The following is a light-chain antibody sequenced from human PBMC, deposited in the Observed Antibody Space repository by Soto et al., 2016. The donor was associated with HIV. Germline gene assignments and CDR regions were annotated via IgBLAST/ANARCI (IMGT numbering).Light chain of an antibody. V-gene: IGKV1-5*03. CDR1: QTVNTW. CDR2: KAS. CDR3: QQYYSSSWT. Sequence: DIQMTQSPSTLSASVGDRVTITCRASQTVNTWLAWYQQKPGKAPKLLIHKASTLETGVPSRFSGSGSGTEFTLTISSLQPGDFASYYCQQYYSSSWTFGQGTKVEIK. J-gene: IGKJ1*01.